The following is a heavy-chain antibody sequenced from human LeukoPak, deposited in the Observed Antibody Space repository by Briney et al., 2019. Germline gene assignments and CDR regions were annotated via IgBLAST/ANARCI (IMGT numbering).Heavy chain of an antibody. Sequence: SETLFLTCAVSGGSISSSNWWSWVRQPPGKGLEWIGEIYHSGSTNYNPSLKSRVTISVDKSKNQFSLKLSSVTAADTAVYYCARTTIVATTMKFDYWGQGTLVTVSS. J-gene: IGHJ4*02. D-gene: IGHD5-12*01. V-gene: IGHV4-4*02. CDR2: IYHSGST. CDR3: ARTTIVATTMKFDY. CDR1: GGSISSSNW.